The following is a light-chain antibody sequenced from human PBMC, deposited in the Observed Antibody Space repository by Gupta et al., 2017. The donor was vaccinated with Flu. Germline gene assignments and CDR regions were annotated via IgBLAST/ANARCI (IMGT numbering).Light chain of an antibody. CDR1: SSDVGLYNR. V-gene: IGLV2-8*01. J-gene: IGLJ3*02. CDR3: SSTGGRGNTELL. CDR2: EVT. Sequence: QSALTQTPSASGSPGQSVTISCTGTSSDVGLYNRVSWYQQHPGKAPKLIIYEVTERPSGVPDRFSGSKSGNTASLTVSGLQAEDEADYYGSSTGGRGNTELLFGGGTKL.